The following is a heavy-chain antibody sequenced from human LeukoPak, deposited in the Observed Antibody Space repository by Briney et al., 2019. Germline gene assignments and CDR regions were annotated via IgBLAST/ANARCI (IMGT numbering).Heavy chain of an antibody. V-gene: IGHV4-4*07. J-gene: IGHJ4*02. CDR1: GDCISSYY. D-gene: IGHD1-26*01. CDR2: IHPSGST. Sequence: PSETLSLTCTVSGDCISSYYWSWIRQPAGQGLEWIGRIHPSGSTNYNPSLKSRVTISVDTSKNQFSLKLSSVTAADTAVYYCARHRMGAVDYWGQGTLVTVSS. CDR3: ARHRMGAVDY.